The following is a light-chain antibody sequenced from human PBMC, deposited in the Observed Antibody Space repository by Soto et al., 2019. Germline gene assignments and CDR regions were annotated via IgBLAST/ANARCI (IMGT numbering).Light chain of an antibody. CDR1: QGIGKY. CDR3: QKYNTVPWT. Sequence: DIQMTQSPSSLSASIGDRVTVTCRASQGIGKYLAWYQQKPGKVPKLLIYAASTLQSRIPSRFSGSGSGTDFTLTISSLQTEDVATYYCQKYNTVPWTFGQGTTVEIK. CDR2: AAS. J-gene: IGKJ1*01. V-gene: IGKV1-27*01.